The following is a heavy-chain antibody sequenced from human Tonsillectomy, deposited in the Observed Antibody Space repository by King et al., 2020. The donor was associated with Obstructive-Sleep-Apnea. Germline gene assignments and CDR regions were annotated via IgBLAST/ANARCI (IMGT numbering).Heavy chain of an antibody. J-gene: IGHJ3*02. CDR2: ISSSSSYI. D-gene: IGHD4-17*01. CDR1: GFTFSSYS. V-gene: IGHV3-21*01. CDR3: ASYNDYGDQGAFDI. Sequence: QLVQSGGGLVKPGGSLRLSCVASGFTFSSYSMNWVRQAPGKGLEWVSFISSSSSYIYYADSVKGRFTISRDNAKNSLYLQMNSLRAEDTAVYYCASYNDYGDQGAFDIWGQGTMVTVSS.